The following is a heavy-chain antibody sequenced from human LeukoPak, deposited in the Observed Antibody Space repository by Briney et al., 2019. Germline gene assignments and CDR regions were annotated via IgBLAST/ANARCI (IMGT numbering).Heavy chain of an antibody. D-gene: IGHD2-2*01. CDR3: ARDGVVVPAVQGMDV. CDR2: ISAYNGNT. V-gene: IGHV1-18*04. CDR1: GYTFSSYG. Sequence: GASVKVSCKASGYTFSSYGISWVRQAPGQGLEWMGWISAYNGNTNYVQKLRGRVTMTTDTSTSTAYMELRSLRSDDTAVYYCARDGVVVPAVQGMDVWGKGTTVTVSS. J-gene: IGHJ6*04.